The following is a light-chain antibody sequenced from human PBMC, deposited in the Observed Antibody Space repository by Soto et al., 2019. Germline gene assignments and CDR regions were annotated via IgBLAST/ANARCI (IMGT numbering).Light chain of an antibody. CDR2: KAS. J-gene: IGKJ3*01. CDR1: QSFSTW. CDR3: QQYNNWPPVT. V-gene: IGKV1-5*03. Sequence: DIQMTQSPSTLSASVGDRVTITCRASQSFSTWLAWYQQKPGKAPNLLIYKASTLESGVPSRFSGSGSGTEFTLTISSLQPDDFAVYFCQQYNNWPPVTFGPGTKVDI.